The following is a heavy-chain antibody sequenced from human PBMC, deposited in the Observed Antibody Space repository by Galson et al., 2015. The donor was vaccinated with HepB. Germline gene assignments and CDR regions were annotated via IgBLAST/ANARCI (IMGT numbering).Heavy chain of an antibody. V-gene: IGHV6-1*01. CDR2: TYYRSNWYN. Sequence: CAISGDSVSSNSAAWNWIRQSPSRGLEWLARTYYRSNWYNDYAVSVKSRVTINPDTSKNQFSLNLASVTAADTAVYYCVRAPSAILVTYFDLWGRGTLVTVSS. D-gene: IGHD3-9*01. CDR3: VRAPSAILVTYFDL. J-gene: IGHJ2*01. CDR1: GDSVSSNSAA.